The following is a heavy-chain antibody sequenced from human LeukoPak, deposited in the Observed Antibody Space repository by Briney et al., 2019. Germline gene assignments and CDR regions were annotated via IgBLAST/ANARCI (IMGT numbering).Heavy chain of an antibody. J-gene: IGHJ6*03. CDR2: IIPIFGTA. CDR3: ARGRFVPHSYYMDV. Sequence: SVKVSCKASGGTFSSYAISWVRQAPGQGLEWMGGIIPIFGTANYAQKFQGRVTITRDTSASTAYMELSSLRSEDMAVYYCARGRFVPHSYYMDVWGKGTTVTVSS. D-gene: IGHD3-16*01. CDR1: GGTFSSYA. V-gene: IGHV1-69*05.